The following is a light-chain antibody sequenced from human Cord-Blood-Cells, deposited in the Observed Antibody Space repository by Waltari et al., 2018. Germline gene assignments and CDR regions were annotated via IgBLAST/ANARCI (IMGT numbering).Light chain of an antibody. CDR3: SSYTSSSTVV. V-gene: IGLV2-14*01. CDR2: DVS. J-gene: IGLJ2*01. CDR1: SSYVGGYNY. Sequence: QSALTQPASVSGSPGQSFTISCTGTSSYVGGYNYVSWYQQHPGKAPKLMIYDVSNRPSGVSNRCSGSKSGNTASLTISGLQAEDEADYYCSSYTSSSTVVFGGGTKLTVL.